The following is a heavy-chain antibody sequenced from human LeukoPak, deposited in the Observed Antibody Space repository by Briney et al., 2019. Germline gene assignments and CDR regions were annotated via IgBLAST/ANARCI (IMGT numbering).Heavy chain of an antibody. CDR3: ARYGGSWTFDY. CDR1: GGSICSYY. CDR2: IDYSGST. J-gene: IGHJ4*02. Sequence: SETLSLTCTISGGSICSYYWTWIRQPPEKGLEWIGYIDYSGSTNYNPSFKSRVTMSVDTSKNQFSLKLSSVTAADTAVYFCARYGGSWTFDYWGQGTLVTVSS. D-gene: IGHD6-13*01. V-gene: IGHV4-59*08.